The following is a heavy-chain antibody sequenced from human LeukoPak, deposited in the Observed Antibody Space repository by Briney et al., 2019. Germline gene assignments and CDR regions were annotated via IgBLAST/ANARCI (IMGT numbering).Heavy chain of an antibody. J-gene: IGHJ6*02. Sequence: GGSLRLSCAASGFTSSSYSMNWVRQAPGQGLEWVSSIISSSSYTYYADSVKGRFTISRDNAKNSLYMQMNSLSDEDTAVYYCARLTTVTTSYYYYGMDVWGQGTTVTVSS. CDR1: GFTSSSYS. D-gene: IGHD4-17*01. CDR3: ARLTTVTTSYYYYGMDV. V-gene: IGHV3-21*01. CDR2: IISSSSYT.